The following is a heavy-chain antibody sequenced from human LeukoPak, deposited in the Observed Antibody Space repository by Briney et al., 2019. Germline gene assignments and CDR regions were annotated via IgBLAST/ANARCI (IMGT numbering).Heavy chain of an antibody. D-gene: IGHD3-10*01. CDR2: INGDGSTT. Sequence: GGSLRLSCAASGFTFSSYWMHWVRQAPGKGLVWVSRINGDGSTTTYVGSVKGRFTIYRDNAKNTVYLQMNSLRVEDTAVYYCATVRSGSWDWFDPWGQGTLVTVSS. CDR1: GFTFSSYW. J-gene: IGHJ5*02. CDR3: ATVRSGSWDWFDP. V-gene: IGHV3-74*01.